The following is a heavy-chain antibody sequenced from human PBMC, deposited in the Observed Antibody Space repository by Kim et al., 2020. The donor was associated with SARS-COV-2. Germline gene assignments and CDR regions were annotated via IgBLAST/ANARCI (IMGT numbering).Heavy chain of an antibody. CDR1: GYTFTSYD. J-gene: IGHJ6*02. CDR2: MNPNSGNT. Sequence: ASVKVSCKASGYTFTSYDINWVRQATGQGLEWMGWMNPNSGNTGYAQKFQGRVTMTRNTSISTAYMELSSLRSEDTAVYYCARGGNDQWWSLGLLYYYYGMDVWGQGTTVTVSS. V-gene: IGHV1-8*01. D-gene: IGHD2-15*01. CDR3: ARGGNDQWWSLGLLYYYYGMDV.